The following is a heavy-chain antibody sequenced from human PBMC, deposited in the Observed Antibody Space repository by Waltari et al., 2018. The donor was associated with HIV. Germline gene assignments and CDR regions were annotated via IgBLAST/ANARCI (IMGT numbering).Heavy chain of an antibody. V-gene: IGHV4-4*02. CDR2: ICHSGTT. J-gene: IGHJ3*02. Sequence: QVLLQESGPGLVKPSGTLSLTCVVSSGSVSSSYCWRWVRPPPGKGLAWIGDICHSGTTNYNPSFKSRSDMSTDQSDNQFSLVLESVTAADTATYFCARARPLLTTWAGVYDIWGQGTMVIVSS. CDR1: SGSVSSSYC. D-gene: IGHD4-4*01. CDR3: ARARPLLTTWAGVYDI.